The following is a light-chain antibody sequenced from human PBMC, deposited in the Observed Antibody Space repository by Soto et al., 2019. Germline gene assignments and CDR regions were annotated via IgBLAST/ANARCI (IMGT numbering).Light chain of an antibody. V-gene: IGKV1-5*03. CDR2: KAS. CDR3: QQYNSYPT. CDR1: QSISSW. Sequence: DIQMTQSPSTLSASVGDRVTITCRASQSISSWLAWYQQKPGKAPLLLIYKASSLESGVPSRFSGSGSGTAFTLTISSLQPDDFATYYCQQYNSYPTFGQGTKVEIK. J-gene: IGKJ1*01.